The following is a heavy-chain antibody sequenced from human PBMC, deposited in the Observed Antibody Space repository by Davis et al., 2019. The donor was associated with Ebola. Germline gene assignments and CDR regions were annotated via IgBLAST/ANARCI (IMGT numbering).Heavy chain of an antibody. CDR1: GYTFTSYG. Sequence: ASVKVSCKASGYTFTSYGISWVRQASGQGLEWMGWVSAYNGNTNYAQKLQGRVTMTTDTSTSTAYMELRSLRSDETAVYYCARGKSEVGATGFDYWGQGTLVTVSS. V-gene: IGHV1-18*01. J-gene: IGHJ4*02. CDR2: VSAYNGNT. D-gene: IGHD1-26*01. CDR3: ARGKSEVGATGFDY.